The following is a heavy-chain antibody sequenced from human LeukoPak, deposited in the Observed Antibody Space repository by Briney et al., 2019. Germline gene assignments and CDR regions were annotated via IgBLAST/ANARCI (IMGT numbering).Heavy chain of an antibody. Sequence: GGSLRLSCAASGFTFINYWMSWVRQAPGKGLEWVANIKQDGSEKYYVDSVKDRFTISRDNAKNSLYLQMNSLRAEDTAVYYCARSMRILDYWGQGTLVTVSS. D-gene: IGHD2/OR15-2a*01. CDR1: GFTFINYW. J-gene: IGHJ4*02. CDR2: IKQDGSEK. CDR3: ARSMRILDY. V-gene: IGHV3-7*01.